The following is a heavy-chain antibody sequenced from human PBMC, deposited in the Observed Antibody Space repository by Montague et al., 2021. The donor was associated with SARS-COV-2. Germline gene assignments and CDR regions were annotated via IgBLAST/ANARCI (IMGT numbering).Heavy chain of an antibody. CDR2: IYYSGST. D-gene: IGHD3-10*01. V-gene: IGHV4-31*03. J-gene: IGHJ6*02. CDR1: SGSISTGHH. Sequence: SLSLMCSVSSGSISTGHHWSWIRQHPMKGLEWIGYIYYSGSTYYNPSFKGRVTISIDTAKNQFSLELTSMTAADTAVYYCARDHGQWFGELWGHGLDVWGQGTTVIVSS. CDR3: ARDHGQWFGELWGHGLDV.